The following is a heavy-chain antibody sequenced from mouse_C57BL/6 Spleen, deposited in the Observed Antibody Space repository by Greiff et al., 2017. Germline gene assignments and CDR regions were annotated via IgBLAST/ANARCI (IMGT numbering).Heavy chain of an antibody. D-gene: IGHD4-1*01. CDR1: GYAFSSSW. J-gene: IGHJ2*01. V-gene: IGHV1-82*01. CDR3: ASWDYDY. Sequence: VQLQQSGPELVKPGASVKISCKASGYAFSSSWMNWVKQRPGKGLEWIGRIYPGDGDTNYNGKFKGKATLTADQSSSTAYMQLSSLTSEDSAVCCCASWDYDYWGQGTTLTASS. CDR2: IYPGDGDT.